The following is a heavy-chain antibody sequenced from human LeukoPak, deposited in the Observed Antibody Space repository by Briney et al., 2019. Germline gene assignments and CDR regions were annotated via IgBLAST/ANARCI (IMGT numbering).Heavy chain of an antibody. Sequence: SETLSLTCTVSGGSISSYYWSWIRQPPGKGLEWIGYIYYSGSTNYNPSLKSRVTISVDTSKNQFSLKLSPVTAADTAVYYCARGQYGDYVPLFDPWGQGTLVTVSS. CDR3: ARGQYGDYVPLFDP. CDR1: GGSISSYY. J-gene: IGHJ5*02. CDR2: IYYSGST. V-gene: IGHV4-59*01. D-gene: IGHD4-17*01.